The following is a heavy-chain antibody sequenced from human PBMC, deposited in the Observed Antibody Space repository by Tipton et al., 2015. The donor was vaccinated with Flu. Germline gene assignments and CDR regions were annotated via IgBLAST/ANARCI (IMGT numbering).Heavy chain of an antibody. CDR2: THTNGNT. Sequence: GLVKPSETLSLTCNVSGGSINRYYWSWIRQSVGKGPEWIGRTHTNGNTNYNSSFGSRLTMSVDTSKSQFSMTLTSVTVADTAVYYCAGGNFYDSSGYFAFWGQGILVTVSS. J-gene: IGHJ4*02. CDR1: GGSINRYY. V-gene: IGHV4-4*07. D-gene: IGHD3-22*01. CDR3: AGGNFYDSSGYFAF.